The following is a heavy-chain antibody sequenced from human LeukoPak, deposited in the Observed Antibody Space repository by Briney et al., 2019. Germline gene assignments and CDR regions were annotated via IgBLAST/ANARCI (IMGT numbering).Heavy chain of an antibody. CDR2: IYYSGST. V-gene: IGHV4-39*07. CDR3: ARGEAARRHGFDY. Sequence: SETLSLTCTVSGGSISIRSYYWGWIRQPPGKGLEWIGSIYYSGSTYYNPSLKSRVTISVDTSKNQFSLKLSSVTAADTAVYYCARGEAARRHGFDYWGQGTPVTVSS. D-gene: IGHD6-6*01. CDR1: GGSISIRSYY. J-gene: IGHJ4*02.